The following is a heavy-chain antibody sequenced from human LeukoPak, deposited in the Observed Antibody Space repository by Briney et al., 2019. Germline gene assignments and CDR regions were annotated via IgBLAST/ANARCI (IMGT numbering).Heavy chain of an antibody. CDR2: IYYSGST. D-gene: IGHD6-19*01. Sequence: SETLSLTCTVSGGPISSYYWSWIRQPPGKGLEWIGYIYYSGSTNYNPSLKSRVTISVDTSKNQFSLKLSSVTAADTAVYYCARQTGYSSGGFDYWGQGTLVTVSS. CDR3: ARQTGYSSGGFDY. CDR1: GGPISSYY. J-gene: IGHJ4*02. V-gene: IGHV4-59*08.